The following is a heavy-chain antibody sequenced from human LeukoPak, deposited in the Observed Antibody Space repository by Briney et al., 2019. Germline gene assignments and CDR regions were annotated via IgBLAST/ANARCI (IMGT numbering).Heavy chain of an antibody. CDR2: IYRSGST. V-gene: IGHV4-4*07. Sequence: SETLSLTCTVSVGSIRSYWSWIRQPAGKGLEWIGRIYRSGSTDYNPSLKSRVTMSIDTSKNQFSLNLISVTAADTAVYYCARDSGTTGEVKFDPWGQGTLVTVSS. CDR1: VGSIRSY. J-gene: IGHJ5*02. D-gene: IGHD3-10*01. CDR3: ARDSGTTGEVKFDP.